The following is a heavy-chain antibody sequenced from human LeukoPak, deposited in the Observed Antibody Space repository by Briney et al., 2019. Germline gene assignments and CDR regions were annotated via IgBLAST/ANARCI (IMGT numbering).Heavy chain of an antibody. CDR2: ISAYNGNT. CDR3: ARDDYGDYPWDY. Sequence: ASVKVSFKASGYTFTSYGISWVRQAPGQGLEWMGWISAYNGNTNYAQKLQGRVTMTTDTSTSTAYMELRSLRSDDTAVYYCARDDYGDYPWDYWGQGTLVTVSS. CDR1: GYTFTSYG. D-gene: IGHD4-17*01. V-gene: IGHV1-18*01. J-gene: IGHJ4*02.